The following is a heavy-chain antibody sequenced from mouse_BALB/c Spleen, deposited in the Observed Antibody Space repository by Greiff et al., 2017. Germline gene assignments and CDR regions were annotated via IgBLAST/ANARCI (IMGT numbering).Heavy chain of an antibody. J-gene: IGHJ1*01. CDR2: IYPGSGST. Sequence: QVQLQQPGAELVKPGTSVKLSCKASGYNFTSYWINWVKLRPGQGLEWIGDIYPGSGSTNYNEKFKSKATLTVDTSSSTAYMQLSSLASEDSALYYCARRGSPKRLWYFDVWGAGTTVTVSS. CDR3: ARRGSPKRLWYFDV. CDR1: GYNFTSYW. D-gene: IGHD1-1*01. V-gene: IGHV1-55*01.